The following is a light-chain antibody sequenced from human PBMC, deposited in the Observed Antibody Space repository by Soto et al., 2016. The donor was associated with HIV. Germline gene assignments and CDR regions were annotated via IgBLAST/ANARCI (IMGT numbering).Light chain of an antibody. J-gene: IGKJ2*01. Sequence: DIQLTQSPMSLSPFIRETVTITCRASQNIGTRLRWYQQKLGEAPKLLIYGASTLQSGVPSRFTGSGSGTSFTLRIRSAQPEDSATYFCQQSDTPPYTFGQGTKVQIK. CDR3: QQSDTPPYT. CDR1: QNIGTR. V-gene: IGKV1-39*01. CDR2: GAS.